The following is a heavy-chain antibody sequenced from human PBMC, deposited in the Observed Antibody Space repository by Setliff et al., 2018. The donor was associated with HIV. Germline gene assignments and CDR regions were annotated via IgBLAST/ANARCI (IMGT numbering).Heavy chain of an antibody. D-gene: IGHD3-10*01. CDR3: ARDFDYGSDPGFFDP. CDR2: IYSSGST. Sequence: PSETLSLTCTVSGGSISRYHWTWIRQPAGKGLEWIGRIYSSGSTNYNPSLKSRVSMSVDTSKNQFSLKVNSVTAADTAVYYCARDFDYGSDPGFFDPWCQGTLVTVSS. J-gene: IGHJ5*02. V-gene: IGHV4-4*07. CDR1: GGSISRYH.